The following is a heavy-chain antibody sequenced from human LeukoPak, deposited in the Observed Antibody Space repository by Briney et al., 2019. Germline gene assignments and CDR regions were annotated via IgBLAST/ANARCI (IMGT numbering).Heavy chain of an antibody. CDR1: GGSISSYY. D-gene: IGHD6-13*01. J-gene: IGHJ6*02. CDR3: ARDRGPAIAAAGGYYYDGMDV. Sequence: PSETLSLTCTVSGGSISSYYWSWIRQPPGKGLEWIGYIYYSGNTNYNPSLKSRVTISVDTSKTQFSPNLTSVTAADTAVYYCARDRGPAIAAAGGYYYDGMDVWGQGTTVTVS. V-gene: IGHV4-59*01. CDR2: IYYSGNT.